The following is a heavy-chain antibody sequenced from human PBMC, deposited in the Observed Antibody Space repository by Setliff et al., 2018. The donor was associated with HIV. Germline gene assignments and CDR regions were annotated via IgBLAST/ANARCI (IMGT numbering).Heavy chain of an antibody. CDR1: GFTFSTYE. J-gene: IGHJ4*02. D-gene: IGHD7-27*01. V-gene: IGHV3-48*03. CDR3: ATDRTGPEDFDY. CDR2: ITSDGDSM. Sequence: PGGSLRLSCVASGFTFSTYEMNWVRQAPGKGLEWVSFITSDGDSMHYADFVKGRFTISRDNAENSLYLQMNSLRAEDTAIYYCATDRTGPEDFDYWGQGTLVTVSS.